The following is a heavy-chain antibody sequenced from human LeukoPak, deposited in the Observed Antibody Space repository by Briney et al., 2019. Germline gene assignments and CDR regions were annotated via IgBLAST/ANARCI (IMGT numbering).Heavy chain of an antibody. CDR3: ARPVVLGAYLRGAYYFDS. V-gene: IGHV3-33*01. CDR1: GFTFSNYG. J-gene: IGHJ4*02. Sequence: PGGSLRLSCAASGFTFSNYGMHWVRQAPDKGLEWVAVIWYDGSDKYHADSVKGRFTISRDNSKNTLYLQMNSLRVEDTAVYYCARPVVLGAYLRGAYYFDSWGQGTLVTVSS. CDR2: IWYDGSDK. D-gene: IGHD3-16*01.